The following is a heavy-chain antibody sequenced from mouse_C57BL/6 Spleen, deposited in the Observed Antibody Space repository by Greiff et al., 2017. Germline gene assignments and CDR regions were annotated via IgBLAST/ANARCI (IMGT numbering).Heavy chain of an antibody. Sequence: QVQLQQPGAELVRPGTSVKLSCKASGYTFTSYWLHWVKQRPGQGLEWIGVIDPSDSYTNYNQKFKGKATLTVDTSSSTAYMQLSSLTSEDSAVYYCARPLTGTSYFGDWGQGTTLTVAS. V-gene: IGHV1-59*01. CDR2: IDPSDSYT. CDR3: ARPLTGTSYFGD. J-gene: IGHJ2*01. D-gene: IGHD4-1*01. CDR1: GYTFTSYW.